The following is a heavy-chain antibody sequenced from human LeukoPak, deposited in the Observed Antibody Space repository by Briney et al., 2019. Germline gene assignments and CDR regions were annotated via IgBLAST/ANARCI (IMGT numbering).Heavy chain of an antibody. CDR3: TTARITMIGGP. V-gene: IGHV3-15*01. CDR1: GFTLINAW. J-gene: IGHJ5*02. CDR2: IKSKTDGGTT. Sequence: PGGSLRLSCAASGFTLINAWMSWVRQAPGDRVEWVGRIKSKTDGGTTDYAAPVKGRFTISRDDSKNTLYLQMNSLKTEDTAVYYCTTARITMIGGPWGQGTLVTVSS. D-gene: IGHD3-22*01.